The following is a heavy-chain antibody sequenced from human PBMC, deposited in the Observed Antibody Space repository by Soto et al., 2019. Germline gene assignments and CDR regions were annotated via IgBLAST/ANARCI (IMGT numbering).Heavy chain of an antibody. D-gene: IGHD3-10*01. Sequence: QVQLQESGPGLVKPSETLSLTCTVSGGSISSYYWSWIRQPPGKGLEWIGYIYYSGSTNYNPSLKSRVTISVDTSKNQFSLKLSSVTAADTAVYYCARARYYYGSGSSMDVWGQGTTVTVSS. CDR2: IYYSGST. CDR3: ARARYYYGSGSSMDV. V-gene: IGHV4-59*01. J-gene: IGHJ6*02. CDR1: GGSISSYY.